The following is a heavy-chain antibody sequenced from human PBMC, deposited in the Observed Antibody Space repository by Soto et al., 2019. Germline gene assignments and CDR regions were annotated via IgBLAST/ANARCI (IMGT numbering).Heavy chain of an antibody. CDR3: ARASAYTATDFDY. CDR2: IFYSGNT. J-gene: IGHJ4*02. Sequence: SETLSLTCTVSGGSISSGDYYWCWIRQPPGKGLEWIGSIFYSGNTHYNPALRSRLTISVDTSKNQFSLKLSFVTAADTAVYYCARASAYTATDFDYWGQGTLVTVSS. D-gene: IGHD2-15*01. V-gene: IGHV4-30-4*01. CDR1: GGSISSGDYY.